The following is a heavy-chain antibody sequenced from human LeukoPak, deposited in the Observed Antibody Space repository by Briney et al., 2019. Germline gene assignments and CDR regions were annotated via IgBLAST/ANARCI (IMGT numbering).Heavy chain of an antibody. V-gene: IGHV1-2*02. CDR3: GRMYYDILTGYLYYFDY. CDR2: INPNSGGT. CDR1: GYTFTGYY. J-gene: IGHJ4*02. Sequence: GASVKVSCKASGYTFTGYYMHWVRQAPGQGLEWMGWINPNSGGTNYAQKFQGRVTMTRDTSISTAYMELSRLRSDDTAVYYCGRMYYDILTGYLYYFDYWGQGTLVTVSS. D-gene: IGHD3-9*01.